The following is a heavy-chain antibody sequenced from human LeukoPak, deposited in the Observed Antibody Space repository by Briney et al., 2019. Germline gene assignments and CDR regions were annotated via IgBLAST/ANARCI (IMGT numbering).Heavy chain of an antibody. CDR3: ATHYYDSSGYYYPFDH. V-gene: IGHV3-23*01. D-gene: IGHD3-22*01. J-gene: IGHJ4*02. CDR2: ISGGSGDK. CDR1: GFTFTSYA. Sequence: GGSLRLSCAASGFTFTSYAMSWVRQAPGKGLEWVSAISGGSGDKFYADSVKGRFTISRDNSRNTLYVQMNSLRAEDTAVYYCATHYYDSSGYYYPFDHWGQGTLVTVSS.